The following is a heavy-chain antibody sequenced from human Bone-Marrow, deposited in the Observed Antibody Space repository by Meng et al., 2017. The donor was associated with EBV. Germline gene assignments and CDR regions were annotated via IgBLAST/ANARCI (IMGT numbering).Heavy chain of an antibody. J-gene: IGHJ4*02. CDR3: AAGFRELVRSRDY. D-gene: IGHD3-10*01. V-gene: IGHV4-4*02. CDR1: SGSSRGSNW. Sequence: HGHRPEPAPRLVKPVATLPLSLSALSGSSRGSNWWSWCRQPPGKGLEWIGEIFYGGSTNYNPSLESRVTISVDKSKNQFSLKLSSVTAADTAVYYCAAGFRELVRSRDYWGQGTLVTVSS. CDR2: IFYGGST.